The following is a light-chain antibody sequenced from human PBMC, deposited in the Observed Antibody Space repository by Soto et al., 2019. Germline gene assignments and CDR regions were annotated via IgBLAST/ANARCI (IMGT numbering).Light chain of an antibody. CDR2: EVS. CDR3: SSYTSSSTYV. J-gene: IGLJ1*01. V-gene: IGLV2-14*03. Sequence: QSALTQPASVSGSPGQSITISCAGTMRDIGAYNLVSWYQQHPGKAPRLIFYEVSNRPSGVSNRFSGSKSGNTASLTISGLQAEDEADYYCSSYTSSSTYVFGTGTKVTVL. CDR1: MRDIGAYNL.